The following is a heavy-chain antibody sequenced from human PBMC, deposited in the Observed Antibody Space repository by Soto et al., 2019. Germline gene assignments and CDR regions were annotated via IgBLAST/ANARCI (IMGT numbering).Heavy chain of an antibody. Sequence: QITLKESGPTQVKPTQTLTLTCSFSGFSLNTDGEGVGWVRQPPGEALEWLALIYWDDDERYSPSLKTRLTITKDPSKNHVVLIMTSMDTVDTASYYCAYSRNIITVDVQVGAFDYWGQGTLVSVSS. J-gene: IGHJ4*02. CDR1: GFSLNTDGEG. D-gene: IGHD1-26*01. V-gene: IGHV2-5*02. CDR3: AYSRNIITVDVQVGAFDY. CDR2: IYWDDDE.